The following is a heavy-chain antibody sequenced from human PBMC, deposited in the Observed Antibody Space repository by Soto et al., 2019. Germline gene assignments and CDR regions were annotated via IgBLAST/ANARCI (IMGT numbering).Heavy chain of an antibody. CDR3: AKDPHYYDSSGYYWGPFDY. CDR2: ISGSGGST. CDR1: GFTFSSCA. J-gene: IGHJ4*02. D-gene: IGHD3-22*01. Sequence: GGSLRLSCAASGFTFSSCAMSWVRQAPGKGLEWVSAISGSGGSTYYADSVKGRFTISRDNSKNTLYLQMNSLRAEDTAVYYCAKDPHYYDSSGYYWGPFDYWGQGTLVTVSS. V-gene: IGHV3-23*01.